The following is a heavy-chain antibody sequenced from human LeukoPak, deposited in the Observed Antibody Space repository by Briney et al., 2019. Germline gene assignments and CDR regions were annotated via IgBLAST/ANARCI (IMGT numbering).Heavy chain of an antibody. CDR3: ARPYYYDSRIDP. CDR2: MYYGGST. D-gene: IGHD3-22*01. V-gene: IGHV4-30-4*01. Sequence: SETLSLTCTVSGGSISSGDYYWSWIRQPPGKGLGWIAYMYYGGSTYYNPSLKSRVTMSADASKNQLSLKLSSVTAADTAVYYCARPYYYDSRIDPWGQGILVTVSS. J-gene: IGHJ5*02. CDR1: GGSISSGDYY.